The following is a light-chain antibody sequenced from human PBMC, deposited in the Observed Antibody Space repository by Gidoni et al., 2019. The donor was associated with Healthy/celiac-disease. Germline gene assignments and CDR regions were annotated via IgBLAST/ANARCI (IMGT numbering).Light chain of an antibody. CDR3: QSADSSGIWV. Sequence: SSELTQPPSGSVSPGQTARITCSGDALPKQYAYWYQQKPGQAPVLVIYNDSERPSWIPERFSGSSSGTTVTLTISGVHAEDEADYYCQSADSSGIWVFGGGTKLTVL. V-gene: IGLV3-25*03. CDR2: NDS. J-gene: IGLJ3*02. CDR1: ALPKQY.